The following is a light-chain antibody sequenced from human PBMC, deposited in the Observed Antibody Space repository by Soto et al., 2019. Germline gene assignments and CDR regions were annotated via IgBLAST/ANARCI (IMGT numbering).Light chain of an antibody. V-gene: IGLV1-44*01. CDR2: DNN. J-gene: IGLJ2*01. CDR3: AAWDDGLNAVI. CDR1: TFNIGGNT. Sequence: QSVLTQPPSASGTPGQRVTISCSGSTFNIGGNTVNWYQQLPGTAPKLLIYDNNQRPSGVPDRFSGSKSGTSASLAISGLQSEDEADYYCAAWDDGLNAVIFGGGTKLTVL.